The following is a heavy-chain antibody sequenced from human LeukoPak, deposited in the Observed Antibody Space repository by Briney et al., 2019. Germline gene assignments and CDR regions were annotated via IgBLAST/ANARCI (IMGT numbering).Heavy chain of an antibody. CDR2: IYYSGST. CDR1: GGSISSGGYY. CDR3: ARDLRSSGYYYGMDV. V-gene: IGHV4-31*03. D-gene: IGHD3-22*01. J-gene: IGHJ6*02. Sequence: PSETLSLTCIVSGGSISSGGYYWSWIRQHPGKGLEWIGYIYYSGSTYYNPSLKSRVTISVDTSKNLFSLKLSSVTAADTAVYYCARDLRSSGYYYGMDVWGQGTTVTVSS.